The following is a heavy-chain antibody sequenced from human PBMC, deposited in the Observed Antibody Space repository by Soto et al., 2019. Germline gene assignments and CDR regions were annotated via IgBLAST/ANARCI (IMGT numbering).Heavy chain of an antibody. CDR3: ARGGRGYSYGQGMDV. CDR1: GYTFTGYY. Sequence: ASVKVSCKASGYTFTGYYMHWVRQAPGQGLEWMGWINPNSGGTNYAQKFQGWVTMTGDTSISTAYMELSRLRSDDTAVYYCARGGRGYSYGQGMDVWGQGTTVTVSS. D-gene: IGHD5-18*01. CDR2: INPNSGGT. J-gene: IGHJ6*02. V-gene: IGHV1-2*04.